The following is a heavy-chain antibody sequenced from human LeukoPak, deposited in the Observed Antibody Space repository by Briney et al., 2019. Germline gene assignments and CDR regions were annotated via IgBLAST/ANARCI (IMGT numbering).Heavy chain of an antibody. V-gene: IGHV3-21*01. CDR1: GLTFSSYN. Sequence: GGSLRLSCAASGLTFSSYNMNWVRQAPGKGLEWVSSISSSSSYIYYADSVKGRFTISRDNAKNSLYLQMNSLRAEDTAVYYCASGGGYSGYDPFDYWGQGTLVTVSS. CDR2: ISSSSSYI. D-gene: IGHD5-12*01. J-gene: IGHJ4*02. CDR3: ASGGGYSGYDPFDY.